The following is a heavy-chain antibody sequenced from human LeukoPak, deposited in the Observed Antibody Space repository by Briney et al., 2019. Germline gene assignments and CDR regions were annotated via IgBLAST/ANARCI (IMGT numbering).Heavy chain of an antibody. CDR3: AREEGAMNFDY. CDR2: INPSGGST. D-gene: IGHD1-26*01. Sequence: GASVKVSCKASGYTFTSYYMRWVRQAPGQGLEWMGIINPSGGSTSYAQKFQGRVTMTRDTSTSTVYMELSSLRSEDTAVYYCAREEGAMNFDYWGQGTLVTVSS. J-gene: IGHJ4*02. V-gene: IGHV1-46*01. CDR1: GYTFTSYY.